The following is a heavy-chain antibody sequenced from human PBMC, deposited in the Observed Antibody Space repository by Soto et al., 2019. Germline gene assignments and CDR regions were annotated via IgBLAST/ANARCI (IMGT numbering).Heavy chain of an antibody. V-gene: IGHV4-59*01. J-gene: IGHJ4*02. CDR2: IHYNGNT. D-gene: IGHD2-2*03. Sequence: SETLSLPCTVSAVSIGSDSCIWIRQPPGKGLEWIGNIHYNGNTKYSPSLKSRVTMSVDTSKNHFSLKLISVTTADTAVYFCAREGNLGRWIQPLDSWGQGTLVTVS. CDR1: AVSIGSDS. CDR3: AREGNLGRWIQPLDS.